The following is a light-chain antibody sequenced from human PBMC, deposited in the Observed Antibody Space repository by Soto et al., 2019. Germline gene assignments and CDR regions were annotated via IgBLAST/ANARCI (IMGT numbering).Light chain of an antibody. CDR2: GVS. Sequence: EIVMTQSPATLSVSPGERATLSCRASQSITNNLAWYLQKPGQAPRLLIYGVSARATGVPARFSGSGSGSEFTLTISSLQSEDFAVYYCQQYKDWPLTFGGGTKVEIK. V-gene: IGKV3-15*01. CDR3: QQYKDWPLT. CDR1: QSITNN. J-gene: IGKJ4*01.